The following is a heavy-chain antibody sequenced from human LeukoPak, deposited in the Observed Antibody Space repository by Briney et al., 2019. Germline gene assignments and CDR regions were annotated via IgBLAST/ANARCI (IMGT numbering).Heavy chain of an antibody. J-gene: IGHJ4*02. D-gene: IGHD3-22*01. CDR3: ARGGYDSSGYYVEEPDY. Sequence: ASVKVSCTASGYTFTSYGISWVRQAPGQGLEWMGWISAYNGNTNYAQKLQGRVTMTTDTSTSTVYLELRSLRSDDTAVYYCARGGYDSSGYYVEEPDYWGQGTLVTVSS. V-gene: IGHV1-18*01. CDR1: GYTFTSYG. CDR2: ISAYNGNT.